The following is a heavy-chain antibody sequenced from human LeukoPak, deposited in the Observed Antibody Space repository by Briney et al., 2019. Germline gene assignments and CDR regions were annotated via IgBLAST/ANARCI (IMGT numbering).Heavy chain of an antibody. Sequence: SETLSLTCTVSGGSISSSSYYWGWIRQPPGKGLEWIGRIYYSGSTYYNPSLKSRFTISVDTSKNQFSLKLSSVTAADTAVYYCARAGLAVAGNYYYYMDVWGKGTTVTVSS. CDR3: ARAGLAVAGNYYYYMDV. CDR2: IYYSGST. J-gene: IGHJ6*03. CDR1: GGSISSSSYY. D-gene: IGHD6-19*01. V-gene: IGHV4-39*07.